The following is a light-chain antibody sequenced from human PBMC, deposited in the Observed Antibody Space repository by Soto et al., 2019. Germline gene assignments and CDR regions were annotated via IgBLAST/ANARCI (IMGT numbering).Light chain of an antibody. CDR2: DAS. J-gene: IGKJ4*01. CDR1: QSVSSY. CDR3: QQRSNWPPET. Sequence: EIMLTQSPATLSLSPGERATLSCRASQSVSSYLAWYQQKPGQAPRLLIYDASNRATGIPARFSGSGSGTDFTLTISSLEPEDFAVYYCQQRSNWPPETFGGGTKVEIK. V-gene: IGKV3-11*01.